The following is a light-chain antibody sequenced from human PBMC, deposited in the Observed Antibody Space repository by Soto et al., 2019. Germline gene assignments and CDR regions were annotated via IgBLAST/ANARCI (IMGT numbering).Light chain of an antibody. CDR2: DVS. J-gene: IGLJ1*01. Sequence: QSVLTQPRSVSGSPGQSVTISCTGTSSDIGAYNYVSWYQQHPGKVPKLILYDVSKRPSGVPDRFSGSKSGNTASLTISGLQADDEADYYCCSYAGAYIYAFATGTKVTV. CDR3: CSYAGAYIYA. CDR1: SSDIGAYNY. V-gene: IGLV2-11*01.